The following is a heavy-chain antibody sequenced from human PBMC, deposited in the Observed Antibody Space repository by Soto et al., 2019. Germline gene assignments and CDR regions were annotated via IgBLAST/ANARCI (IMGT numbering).Heavy chain of an antibody. CDR1: GGSFSGYY. Sequence: PSETLSLTCAVYGGSFSGYYWSWIRQPPGKGLEWIGEINHSGSTNYNPSLKSRVTISVDTSKNQFSLKLSSVTAADTAVYYCARGVMLGYYGSGSYDYWGQGTLVTVSS. D-gene: IGHD3-10*01. CDR2: INHSGST. J-gene: IGHJ4*02. V-gene: IGHV4-34*01. CDR3: ARGVMLGYYGSGSYDY.